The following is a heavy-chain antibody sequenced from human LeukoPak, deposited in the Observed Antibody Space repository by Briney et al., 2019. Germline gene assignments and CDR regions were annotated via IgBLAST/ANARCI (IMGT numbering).Heavy chain of an antibody. J-gene: IGHJ4*02. CDR1: GFTFSSYA. V-gene: IGHV3-30-3*01. Sequence: QPGGSLRLSCAASGFTFSSYAMHWVRQAPGKGLEWVAVISYDGSNKYYADSVKGRFTISRDNSKNTLYLQMNSLRAEDTAVYYCAIKAQGYGSSWPAAPFDYWGQGTLVTVSS. CDR2: ISYDGSNK. D-gene: IGHD6-13*01. CDR3: AIKAQGYGSSWPAAPFDY.